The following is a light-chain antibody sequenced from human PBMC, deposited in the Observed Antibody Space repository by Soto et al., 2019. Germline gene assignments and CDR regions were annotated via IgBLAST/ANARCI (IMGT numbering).Light chain of an antibody. Sequence: DIQITHSPSTLSAFVGYRVTITCRPSQSISSWLARYQQKPGKAPELRIYKASSLASGVLSRFSGSGSGTEFTLTISSLQPDDFAIYYCQQHNNYSPAFGQGTKLEIK. CDR2: KAS. V-gene: IGKV1-5*03. CDR3: QQHNNYSPA. J-gene: IGKJ2*01. CDR1: QSISSW.